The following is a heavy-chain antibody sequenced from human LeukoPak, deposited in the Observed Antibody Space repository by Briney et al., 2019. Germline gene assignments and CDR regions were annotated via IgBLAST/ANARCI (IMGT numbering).Heavy chain of an antibody. Sequence: GGSLRLSCAASGFTFSSYSMTWVRQAPGKGLEWVSSISSSSSYIYYADSVKGRFTISRDNAKNSLYLQMNSLRAEDTAVYYCARDLGYCSGGSCLPGYWGQGTLVTVSS. CDR3: ARDLGYCSGGSCLPGY. CDR1: GFTFSSYS. J-gene: IGHJ4*02. CDR2: ISSSSSYI. D-gene: IGHD2-15*01. V-gene: IGHV3-21*01.